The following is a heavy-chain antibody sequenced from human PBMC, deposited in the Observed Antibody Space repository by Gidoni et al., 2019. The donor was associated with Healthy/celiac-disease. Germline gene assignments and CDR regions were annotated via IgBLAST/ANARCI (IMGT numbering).Heavy chain of an antibody. V-gene: IGHV1-69*06. CDR1: GGTFSSYA. D-gene: IGHD2-21*02. J-gene: IGHJ6*03. Sequence: QVQLVQSGAEVKKPGSSVKVSCKASGGTFSSYAISWVRQAPGQGLEWMGGIIPIFGTANYAQKFQGRVTITADKSTSTAYMELSSLRSEDTAVYYCARDRGDCGGDCYYYYYMDVWGKGTTVTVSS. CDR2: IIPIFGTA. CDR3: ARDRGDCGGDCYYYYYMDV.